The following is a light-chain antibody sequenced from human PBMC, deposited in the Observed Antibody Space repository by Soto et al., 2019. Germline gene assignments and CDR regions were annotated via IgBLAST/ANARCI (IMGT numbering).Light chain of an antibody. CDR3: QQFNSYPIT. V-gene: IGKV1-9*01. Sequence: DIQITQDPASRPASIGDRVTITCQASQGISNYLAWYQQKPGKAPKLLIYAASSLESGVPSRFSGSGSGTEFTLTISSLQPEDFATYYCQQFNSYPITFGQGTRLEIK. CDR1: QGISNY. CDR2: AAS. J-gene: IGKJ5*01.